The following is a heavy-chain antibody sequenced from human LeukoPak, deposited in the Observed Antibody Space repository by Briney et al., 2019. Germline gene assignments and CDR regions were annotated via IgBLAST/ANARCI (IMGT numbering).Heavy chain of an antibody. V-gene: IGHV1-69*06. CDR1: GGTFSSYA. D-gene: IGHD6-13*01. Sequence: GSSLKVSCKASGGTFSSYAISWVRQAPGQGLEWMGGIIPIFGTANYAQKFQGRVTITADKSTSTAYMELSSLRSEDTAVYYCARSSSWPYYFGYWGQGTLVTVSS. J-gene: IGHJ4*02. CDR2: IIPIFGTA. CDR3: ARSSSWPYYFGY.